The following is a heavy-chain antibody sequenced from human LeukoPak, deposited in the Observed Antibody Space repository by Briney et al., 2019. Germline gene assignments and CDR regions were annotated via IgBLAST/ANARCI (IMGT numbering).Heavy chain of an antibody. D-gene: IGHD3-10*02. J-gene: IGHJ6*04. CDR2: IQYDGSNQ. CDR1: GFTFSSYG. CDR3: AELGITMIGGV. Sequence: GGSLRLSCAASGFTFSSYGMHWVRQAPGKGLEWVAYIQYDGSNQQYADSVKGRFIISRDNAKNSLYLQMNSLRAEDTAVYYCAELGITMIGGVWGKGTTVTISS. V-gene: IGHV3-30*02.